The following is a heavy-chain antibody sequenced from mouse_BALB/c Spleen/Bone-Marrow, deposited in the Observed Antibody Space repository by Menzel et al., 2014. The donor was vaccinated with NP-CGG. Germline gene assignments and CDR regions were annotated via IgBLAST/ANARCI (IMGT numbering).Heavy chain of an antibody. D-gene: IGHD2-14*01. V-gene: IGHV1-4*01. CDR1: GYTFTSYT. Sequence: QVQLQQPGAELARPGASVKMPCKASGYTFTSYTMHWVKQRPGQGLEWIGYINPSSGYTNYNQKFKDKATLTADKSSSTAYMQLSSLTSEDSTVYYCARRYDYAMDYWGQGTSVTVSS. J-gene: IGHJ4*01. CDR3: ARRYDYAMDY. CDR2: INPSSGYT.